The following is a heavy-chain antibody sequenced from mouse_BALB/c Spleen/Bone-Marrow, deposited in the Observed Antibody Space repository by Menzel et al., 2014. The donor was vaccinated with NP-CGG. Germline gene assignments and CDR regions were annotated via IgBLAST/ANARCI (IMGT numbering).Heavy chain of an antibody. CDR2: IRSGGSYT. CDR1: GFAFSDYD. V-gene: IGHV5-9*02. Sequence: EVQLVESGGGSVKPGGSLKLSCAASGFAFSDYDMSWVRQDPGKRLEWVATIRSGGSYTSYPDNMKGRFTISRDNARNTLYLQMSSMRSEDTALYYYARRRGYDYGFDYWGQGTTLTVSS. CDR3: ARRRGYDYGFDY. J-gene: IGHJ2*01. D-gene: IGHD2-4*01.